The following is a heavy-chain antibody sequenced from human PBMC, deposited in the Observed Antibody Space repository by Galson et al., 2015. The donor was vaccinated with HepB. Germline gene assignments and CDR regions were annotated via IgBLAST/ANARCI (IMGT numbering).Heavy chain of an antibody. D-gene: IGHD6-19*01. Sequence: SLRLSCAASGFTFSSYAMHWVRQAPGKGLEWMAVISYDGSNKYYADSVKGRFTISRDNSKNTLYLQMNSLRAEDTAVYYCARDNGYSSGWYCDYWGQGTLVTVSS. CDR3: ARDNGYSSGWYCDY. CDR1: GFTFSSYA. J-gene: IGHJ4*02. CDR2: ISYDGSNK. V-gene: IGHV3-30*04.